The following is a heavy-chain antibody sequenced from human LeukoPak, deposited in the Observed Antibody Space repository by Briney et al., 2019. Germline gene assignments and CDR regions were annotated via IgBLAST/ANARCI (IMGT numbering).Heavy chain of an antibody. J-gene: IGHJ4*02. D-gene: IGHD3-22*01. CDR1: GGSFSGYY. Sequence: SETLSLTCAVYGGSFSGYYWSWIRQPPGKGLEWIGEINHSGSTNYNPSLKSRVTISVDTSKNQFSLKLSPVTAADTAVYYCGRGTFDYDSSVAYWGRGTLVTVSS. CDR3: GRGTFDYDSSVAY. V-gene: IGHV4-34*01. CDR2: INHSGST.